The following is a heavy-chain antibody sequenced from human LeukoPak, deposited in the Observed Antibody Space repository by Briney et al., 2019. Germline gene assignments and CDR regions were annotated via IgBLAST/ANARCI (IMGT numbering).Heavy chain of an antibody. CDR2: LYYRGNT. CDR1: GDSINSRCYY. V-gene: IGHV4-39*01. Sequence: SETLSLTCTVSGDSINSRCYYWDWLRQPPGKGLEWIVNLYYRGNTHYSPTIKSHVTISADPSNDHFALNLSSLSATDTAVYYCARHTRPGYGGSEIAFDIWGQGTMVTVSS. J-gene: IGHJ3*02. CDR3: ARHTRPGYGGSEIAFDI. D-gene: IGHD5-12*01.